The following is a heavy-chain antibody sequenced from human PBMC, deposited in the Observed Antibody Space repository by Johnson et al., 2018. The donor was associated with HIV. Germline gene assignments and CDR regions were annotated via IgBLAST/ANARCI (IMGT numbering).Heavy chain of an antibody. V-gene: IGHV3-30*04. J-gene: IGHJ3*02. CDR1: GFTFSSYA. D-gene: IGHD4-17*01. CDR2: ISYDGSNK. Sequence: QEQLVESGGGVVQPGRSLRLSCAASGFTFSSYAMHWVRQAPGKGLEWVAIISYDGSNKYYADSVKGRFTISRDNSKNTLYLQINSLRAEDTAVYYCARVSSSVTTARYGAFDIWGQGTMVIVSS. CDR3: ARVSSSVTTARYGAFDI.